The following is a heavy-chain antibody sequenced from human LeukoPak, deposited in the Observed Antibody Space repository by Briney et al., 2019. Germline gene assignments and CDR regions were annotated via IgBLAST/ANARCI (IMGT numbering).Heavy chain of an antibody. CDR2: IIPIFGTA. J-gene: IGHJ6*03. V-gene: IGHV1-69*05. CDR1: GRTFSSYA. D-gene: IGHD5/OR15-5a*01. Sequence: ASVKVSCKASGRTFSSYAISWVRQAPGQGLEWMGGIIPIFGTANYAQKFQGRVTITTDESTSTAYMELSSLRSEDTAVYHCARDSDHSTSGYYCMDVWGKGTTVTVSS. CDR3: ARDSDHSTSGYYCMDV.